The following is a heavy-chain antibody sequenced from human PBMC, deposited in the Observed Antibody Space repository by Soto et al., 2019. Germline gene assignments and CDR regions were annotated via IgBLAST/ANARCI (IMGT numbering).Heavy chain of an antibody. J-gene: IGHJ6*01. CDR3: ARDRNYRDSSGYYPWDQPYYYYGMDV. V-gene: IGHV4-31*03. CDR1: GGSISSGGYY. D-gene: IGHD3-22*01. Sequence: QVQLQESGPGLVKPSQTLSLTCTVSGGSISSGGYYWSWIRQHPGKGLEWIGYIYYSGSTYYNPSLKSRVTISVDTSKNQFSLKLSSVTAADTAVYYCARDRNYRDSSGYYPWDQPYYYYGMDVWGQGTTVTVSS. CDR2: IYYSGST.